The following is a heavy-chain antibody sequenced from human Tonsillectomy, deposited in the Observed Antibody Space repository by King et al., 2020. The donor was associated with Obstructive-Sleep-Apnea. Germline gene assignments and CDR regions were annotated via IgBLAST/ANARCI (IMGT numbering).Heavy chain of an antibody. D-gene: IGHD2-15*01. CDR1: GYTLTELS. CDR3: ATGHGCSGGSCYYYYGMDV. CDR2: FDPEDGET. J-gene: IGHJ6*02. Sequence: QLVQSGAEVKKPGASVKVSCKVSGYTLTELSMHWVRQAPGKGLEWMGAFDPEDGETIYAQNLQGGATMTEDTTTETAYMELSRLRSEDTAVYYCATGHGCSGGSCYYYYGMDVWGQGTTVTVSS. V-gene: IGHV1-24*01.